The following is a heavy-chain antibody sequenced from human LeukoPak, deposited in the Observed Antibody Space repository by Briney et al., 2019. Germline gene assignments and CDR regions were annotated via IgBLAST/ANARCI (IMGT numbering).Heavy chain of an antibody. D-gene: IGHD6-13*01. CDR2: IYHSGST. J-gene: IGHJ5*02. CDR1: GGAISSGGYS. Sequence: SETLSLTCAVSGGAISSGGYSWSWIRQPPGKGLEWIGYIYHSGSTYYNPSLKSRVTISVDRSKNQFSLKLSSVTAADTAVYYCARAPPGIAAAGSRFNWFDPWGQGTLVTVSS. CDR3: ARAPPGIAAAGSRFNWFDP. V-gene: IGHV4-30-2*01.